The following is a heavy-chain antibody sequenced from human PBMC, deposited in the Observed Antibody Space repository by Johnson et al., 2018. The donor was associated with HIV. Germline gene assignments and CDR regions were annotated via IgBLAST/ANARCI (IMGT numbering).Heavy chain of an antibody. V-gene: IGHV3-33*01. CDR1: EFSFSTYA. D-gene: IGHD6-25*01. CDR3: ARGRKDIGAADGLDNDAFDM. J-gene: IGHJ3*02. Sequence: QVQLVESGGGVVQPGRSLRLSCAASEFSFSTYAMHWVRQAPGKGLEWVALIWYDGRNKNYADSVKGRFTISRDNSKNTMSLQMNSLRAEDSALYYCARGRKDIGAADGLDNDAFDMWGQGTLVTVS. CDR2: IWYDGRNK.